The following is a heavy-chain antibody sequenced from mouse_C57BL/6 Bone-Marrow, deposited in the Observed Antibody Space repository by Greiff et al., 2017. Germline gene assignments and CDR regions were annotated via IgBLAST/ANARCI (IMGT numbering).Heavy chain of an antibody. CDR2: SRNNANDYTT. J-gene: IGHJ1*03. V-gene: IGHV7-1*01. D-gene: IGHD1-1*01. CDR3: SSDAGCDGLYWYFDV. CDR1: GFTFSDFY. Sequence: EVKLVESGGGLVQPGRSLRLSCATTGFTFSDFYMGWVRQAPGKELAWSAASRNNANDYTTEHSASVKGRFIVDRDTYQSFLNIQMKALRAEDTDICCCSSDAGCDGLYWYFDVWGTGTTGTVSS.